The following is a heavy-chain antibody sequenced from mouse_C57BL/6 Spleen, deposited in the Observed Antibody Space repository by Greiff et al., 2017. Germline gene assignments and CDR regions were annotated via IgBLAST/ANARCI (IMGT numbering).Heavy chain of an antibody. CDR3: ARRGDYGYDFDY. Sequence: VQLQESGPELVKPGASVKISCKASGYAFSSSWMNWVKQRPGKGLEWIGRIYPGDGDTNYNGKFKGKATLTADKSSSTAYMQLSSLTSEDSAVYFCARRGDYGYDFDYWGQGTTLTVSS. V-gene: IGHV1-82*01. D-gene: IGHD2-2*01. CDR1: GYAFSSSW. J-gene: IGHJ2*01. CDR2: IYPGDGDT.